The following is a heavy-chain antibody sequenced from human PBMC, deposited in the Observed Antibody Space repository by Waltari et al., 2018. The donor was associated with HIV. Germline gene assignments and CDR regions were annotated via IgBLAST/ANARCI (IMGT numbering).Heavy chain of an antibody. J-gene: IGHJ4*02. CDR2: SKSKTDGGRT. V-gene: IGHV3-15*01. CDR1: GLTSSNAW. CDR3: TTGGED. Sequence: EVQLVESGGGLVTHGGSLSLSCAASGLTSSNAWMSWVRQAPGKGLEWVGRSKSKTDGGRTDYAAPVKGRFTISRDDSKNTLYLQMNSMKTEDTAVYYCTTGGEDWGQGTLVTVSS. D-gene: IGHD3-16*01.